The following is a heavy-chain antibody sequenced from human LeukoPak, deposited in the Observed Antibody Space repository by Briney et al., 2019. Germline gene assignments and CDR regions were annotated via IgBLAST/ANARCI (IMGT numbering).Heavy chain of an antibody. CDR2: IKEDGSEK. Sequence: GGSLRLSCAASGFTFSSVWMHWVRQAPGKGLEWVANIKEDGSEKYYVDSVRGRFTVSRDSAKNSLFLQMNSLTAEDTAVYYCARDWGGLDYWGQGTLVTVSS. CDR1: GFTFSSVW. D-gene: IGHD3-16*01. V-gene: IGHV3-7*01. J-gene: IGHJ4*02. CDR3: ARDWGGLDY.